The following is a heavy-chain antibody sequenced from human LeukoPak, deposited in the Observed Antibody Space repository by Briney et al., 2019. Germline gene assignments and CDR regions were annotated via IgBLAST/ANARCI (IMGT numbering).Heavy chain of an antibody. D-gene: IGHD3-22*01. CDR1: GYSIGSGYY. CDR2: VYHTGST. CDR3: ASHYYASSGSLFDS. J-gene: IGHJ4*02. V-gene: IGHV4-38-2*01. Sequence: PSETLSLTCAVSGYSIGSGYYWVWIRQPLGKGLEWIGSVYHTGSTYYHPSLKSRVTISLDTSKNQFSLRLTSVTAADTALYYCASHYYASSGSLFDSWGRGSLVTVSS.